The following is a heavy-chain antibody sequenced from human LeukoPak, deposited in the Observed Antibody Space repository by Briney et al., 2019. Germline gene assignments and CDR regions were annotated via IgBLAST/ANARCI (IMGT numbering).Heavy chain of an antibody. V-gene: IGHV4-59*08. CDR3: ARQEKYYDILTGYSAYYFDY. Sequence: SETLSLTWAVCGGGISSYYWRWMRQPPGKGLEWIGYIYYSGSTNYNPSLKSRVTISVDTSKNQFSLKLSSVTAADTAVYYCARQEKYYDILTGYSAYYFDYWGQGTLVTVSS. CDR2: IYYSGST. J-gene: IGHJ4*02. CDR1: GGGISSYY. D-gene: IGHD3-9*01.